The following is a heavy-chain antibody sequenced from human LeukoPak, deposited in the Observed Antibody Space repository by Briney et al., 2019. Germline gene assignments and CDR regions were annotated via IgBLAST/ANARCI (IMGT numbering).Heavy chain of an antibody. V-gene: IGHV1-18*01. CDR3: ARYYDRSGDGSKDYYGMDV. CDR1: GYTFTSYG. D-gene: IGHD3-22*01. Sequence: ASVKVSCKASGYTFTSYGISWVRQAPGQGLEWMGWISAYNGDTNYAQKNQGRVTMTADTSTSTAYMELRSLRSDDTAVYYCARYYDRSGDGSKDYYGMDVWGQGTTVTVSS. CDR2: ISAYNGDT. J-gene: IGHJ6*02.